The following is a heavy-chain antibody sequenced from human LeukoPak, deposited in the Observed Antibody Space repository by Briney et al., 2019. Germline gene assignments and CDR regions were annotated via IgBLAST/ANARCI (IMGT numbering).Heavy chain of an antibody. V-gene: IGHV3-48*04. J-gene: IGHJ3*02. CDR2: ISSSGSTI. D-gene: IGHD3-9*01. CDR1: GFTFSSYS. CDR3: ARDSTYYDILTGYSGTDAFDI. Sequence: GGSLRLSCAASGFTFSSYSMNWVRQAPGKGLEWVSYISSSGSTIYYADSVKGRFTISRDNAKNSLYLQMNSLRAEDTAVYYCARDSTYYDILTGYSGTDAFDIWGQGTMVTVSS.